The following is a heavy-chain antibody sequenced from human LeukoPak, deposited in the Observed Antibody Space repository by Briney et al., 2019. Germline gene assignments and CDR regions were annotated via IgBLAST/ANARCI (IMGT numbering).Heavy chain of an antibody. V-gene: IGHV3-30*02. CDR2: IRYDGSNK. CDR1: GLPFSSYR. J-gene: IGHJ4*02. Sequence: GGPLRLPCAASGLPFSSYRMHWLPHAPGKGLEGVAFIRYDGSNKYYADSVKGRFTISRDNSKNTLYLQMNSLRAEDTGGYYCAKGGCSSTGCYTDDYWGQGTLVTGSS. CDR3: AKGGCSSTGCYTDDY. D-gene: IGHD2-2*01.